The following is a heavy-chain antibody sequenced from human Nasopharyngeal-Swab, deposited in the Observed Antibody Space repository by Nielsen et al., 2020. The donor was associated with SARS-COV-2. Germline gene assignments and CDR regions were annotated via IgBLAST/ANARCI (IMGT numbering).Heavy chain of an antibody. CDR1: GGSISSYY. Sequence: SETLSLTCTVSGGSISSYYWSWIRQPPGKGLEWIGYIYYSGSTKYNPSLKSRVTISVDTSKNQFSLNLNSVTAADTAVYYCAKQNSGHDYEDNCYYYYMDVWGQGTTVTVSS. CDR2: IYYSGST. CDR3: AKQNSGHDYEDNCYYYYMDV. D-gene: IGHD5-12*01. J-gene: IGHJ6*03. V-gene: IGHV4-59*01.